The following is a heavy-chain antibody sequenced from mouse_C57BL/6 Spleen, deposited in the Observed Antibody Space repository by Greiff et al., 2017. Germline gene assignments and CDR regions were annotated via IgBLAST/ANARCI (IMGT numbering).Heavy chain of an antibody. D-gene: IGHD4-1*02. Sequence: EVQLQQSGPELVKPGASVKISCKASGYTFTDYYMNWVKQSHGKSLEWIGDINPNNGGTSYNQKFKGKATLTVDKSSSTAYMERRSLTSEDSAVYYCASNWEGDYFDYWGQGTTLTVSS. CDR3: ASNWEGDYFDY. CDR1: GYTFTDYY. J-gene: IGHJ2*01. V-gene: IGHV1-26*01. CDR2: INPNNGGT.